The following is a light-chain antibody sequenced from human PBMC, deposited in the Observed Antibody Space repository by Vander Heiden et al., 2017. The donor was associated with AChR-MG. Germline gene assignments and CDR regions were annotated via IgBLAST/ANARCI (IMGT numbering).Light chain of an antibody. J-gene: IGKJ4*01. V-gene: IGKV3-15*01. Sequence: EIVMTQSPSILSVSPGETVTLSCRASQNITNYLAWYQQKPGQHPRLLIYGGSTSAAGIPARFSGSGSGTEFTLTIAGRQSEDSAIYHCQQYNNWPPLTFGGGTKVEIK. CDR3: QQYNNWPPLT. CDR2: GGS. CDR1: QNITNY.